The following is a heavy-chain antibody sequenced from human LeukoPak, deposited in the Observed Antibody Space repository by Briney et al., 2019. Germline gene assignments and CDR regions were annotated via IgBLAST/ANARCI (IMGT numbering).Heavy chain of an antibody. V-gene: IGHV4-39*01. D-gene: IGHD2-15*01. CDR3: ARGGGYCSGGSCYSGLGY. Sequence: PSETLSLTCTVSGGSISSSSYYWGWIRQPPGKGLEWIGSIYYSGSTYYNPSLKSRVTISVDTSKNQFSLKLSSVTAADTAVYYCARGGGYCSGGSCYSGLGYWGQGTLVTVSS. J-gene: IGHJ4*02. CDR2: IYYSGST. CDR1: GGSISSSSYY.